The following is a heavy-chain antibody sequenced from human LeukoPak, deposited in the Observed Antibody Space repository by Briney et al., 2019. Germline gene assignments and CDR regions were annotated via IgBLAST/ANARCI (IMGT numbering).Heavy chain of an antibody. J-gene: IGHJ4*02. D-gene: IGHD3-22*01. Sequence: GGSLRLSCAASGFTFISNWMSWVRQAPGKGLEWVANIKQDGSEKDYVDSVKGRFTIYRDNAKNSMYLQMNSLRAEDTAVYYCARVTLDYDSSGYFAYWGQGALVSVSS. CDR2: IKQDGSEK. CDR1: GFTFISNW. CDR3: ARVTLDYDSSGYFAY. V-gene: IGHV3-7*01.